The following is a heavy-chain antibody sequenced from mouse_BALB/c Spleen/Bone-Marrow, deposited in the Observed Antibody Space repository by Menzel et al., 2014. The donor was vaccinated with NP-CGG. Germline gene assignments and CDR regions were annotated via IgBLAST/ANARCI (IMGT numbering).Heavy chain of an antibody. CDR1: GFTFSSYG. CDR3: TRRPLQANSYFDC. J-gene: IGHJ2*01. Sequence: EVMLVESGGDLVKPGGSLKLSCVASGFTFSSYGMSWVRQTPDKRLEWVATISSGGSSTYYPASVKGRFTISRDNAKSTLYLQMSSLNSEDTAMYYCTRRPLQANSYFDCWGQGTTLTVPS. V-gene: IGHV5-6*02. D-gene: IGHD3-2*02. CDR2: ISSGGSST.